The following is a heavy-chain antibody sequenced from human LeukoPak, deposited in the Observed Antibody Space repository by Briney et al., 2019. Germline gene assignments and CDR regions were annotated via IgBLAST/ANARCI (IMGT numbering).Heavy chain of an antibody. CDR2: MNPNSANT. D-gene: IGHD1-26*01. CDR3: ARGRGIYGMDV. V-gene: IGHV1-8*02. Sequence: GASVKVSCKASGYTFTSYYMHWVRQAPGQGLEWMGWMNPNSANTGYAQKFQGRVTMTRNTSISTAYMELSSLRSEDTAVYYCARGRGIYGMDVWGQGTTVTVSS. CDR1: GYTFTSYY. J-gene: IGHJ6*02.